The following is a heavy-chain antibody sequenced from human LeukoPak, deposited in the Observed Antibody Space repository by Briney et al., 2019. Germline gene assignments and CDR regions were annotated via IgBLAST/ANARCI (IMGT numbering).Heavy chain of an antibody. CDR3: ATRAVAAADDY. CDR1: GFTFDDYA. CDR2: ISGDGGST. Sequence: GGSLRLSCAASGFTFDDYAMHWVRQAPGKGLEWVSLISGDGGSTCYADSVKGRFTISRDNSKNSLYLQMNSLRTEDTALYYCATRAVAAADDYWGQGTLVTVSS. J-gene: IGHJ4*02. D-gene: IGHD6-13*01. V-gene: IGHV3-43*02.